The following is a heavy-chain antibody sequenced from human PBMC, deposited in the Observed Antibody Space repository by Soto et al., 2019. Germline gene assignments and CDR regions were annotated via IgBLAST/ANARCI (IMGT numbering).Heavy chain of an antibody. CDR2: IIPISGTA. J-gene: IGHJ6*02. Sequence: QVQLVQSGAEVKKPGSSVKVSCKASGGTFSSYAISWVRQAPGQGLEWMGGIIPISGTANYAQKFQGRVTINAEESTSTAYMELSSLRSEETAVYYCARSQGSSTSLEIYYYYYYGMDVWGQGTTVTVSS. CDR1: GGTFSSYA. CDR3: ARSQGSSTSLEIYYYYYYGMDV. D-gene: IGHD2-2*01. V-gene: IGHV1-69*01.